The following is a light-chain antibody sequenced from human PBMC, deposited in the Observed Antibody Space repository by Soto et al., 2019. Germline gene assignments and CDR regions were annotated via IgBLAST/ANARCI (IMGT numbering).Light chain of an antibody. CDR2: GAS. CDR1: QTVSVN. Sequence: EIVMTQSPATLSVSPGERATLSCRASQTVSVNLAWYQQKPGQAPRLLIYGASTRATGVPARFSGSGSGTEFTLTISSLQSEDFAVYYFQHYNDWPPFTFGPGTRVDIK. V-gene: IGKV3-15*01. CDR3: QHYNDWPPFT. J-gene: IGKJ3*01.